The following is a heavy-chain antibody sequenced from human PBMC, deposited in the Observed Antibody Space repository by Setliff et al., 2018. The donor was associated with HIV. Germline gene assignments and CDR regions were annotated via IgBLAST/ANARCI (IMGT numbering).Heavy chain of an antibody. CDR2: FYYCGST. CDR1: GGSVSSSDYY. V-gene: IGHV4-39*01. J-gene: IGHJ4*02. D-gene: IGHD1-26*01. CDR3: AIHGLAGATGDY. Sequence: LFRTCTVSGGSVSSSDYYWGWIRQPPRKWLEGVGSFYYCGSTYFTPSLKSRVTLSVDTSRNHFSLKLSSVTAADTAVYYCAIHGLAGATGDYWGQGTLVTVSS.